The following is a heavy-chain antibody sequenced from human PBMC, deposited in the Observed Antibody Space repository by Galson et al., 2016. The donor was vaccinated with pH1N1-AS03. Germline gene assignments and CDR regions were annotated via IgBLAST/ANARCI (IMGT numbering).Heavy chain of an antibody. CDR3: ARVGFHDNSGYLSGFRHDALDI. CDR2: IYPWDSDT. J-gene: IGHJ3*02. CDR1: GYTFTSYW. D-gene: IGHD3-22*01. V-gene: IGHV5-51*01. Sequence: QSGAEVKKPGESLRISCETSGYTFTSYWIAWVRQMPGQGLEWMGIIYPWDSDTRYSPSFQGQVIIPADMSIRTAYLQWSSLKASYNSIYYCARVGFHDNSGYLSGFRHDALDIWGQGTRVTVSS.